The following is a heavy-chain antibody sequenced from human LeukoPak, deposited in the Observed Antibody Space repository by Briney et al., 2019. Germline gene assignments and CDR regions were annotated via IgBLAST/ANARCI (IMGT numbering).Heavy chain of an antibody. V-gene: IGHV1-69*13. Sequence: ASVKVSCKASGTTFRSYAINWVRQAPGQGLEWMGAITPSFGTVKYAQKFQGRVTMTADESTSAAYMDLNYLRSDDTAVYFCARATSANEYSYGFHFDYWGQGTLVTVSS. D-gene: IGHD5-18*01. CDR3: ARATSANEYSYGFHFDY. J-gene: IGHJ4*02. CDR1: GTTFRSYA. CDR2: ITPSFGTV.